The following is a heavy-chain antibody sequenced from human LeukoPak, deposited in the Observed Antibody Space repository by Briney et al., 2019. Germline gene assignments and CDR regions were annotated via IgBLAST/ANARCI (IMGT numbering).Heavy chain of an antibody. J-gene: IGHJ3*02. CDR2: INPNSGGT. D-gene: IGHD1-7*01. CDR1: GYTFTGYY. Sequence: ASVKVSCKASGYTFTGYYMHWVRQAPGQGLEWMGWINPNSGGTNYAQKLQGRVTMTTDTSTSTAYMELRSLRSDDTAVYYCARVLWRTRNWNYPRLFILDIWGQGTMVTVSS. CDR3: ARVLWRTRNWNYPRLFILDI. V-gene: IGHV1-2*02.